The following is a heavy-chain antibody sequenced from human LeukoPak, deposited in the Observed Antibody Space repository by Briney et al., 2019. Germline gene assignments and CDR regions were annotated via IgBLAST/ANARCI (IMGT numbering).Heavy chain of an antibody. V-gene: IGHV3-23*01. CDR1: GFTFSSFA. Sequence: WGSLRLSCAASGFTFSSFAMCLVRWAPGKGLEWLSAISGSGGSTYYADSVKGRFTISRDNSKNTLYLQMNSLRAEDTAVYYCAEDNSLDFWGQGTLVTVSS. CDR3: AEDNSLDF. CDR2: ISGSGGST. J-gene: IGHJ4*02.